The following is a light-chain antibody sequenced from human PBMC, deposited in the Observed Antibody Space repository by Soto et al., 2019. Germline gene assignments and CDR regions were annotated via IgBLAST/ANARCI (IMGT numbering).Light chain of an antibody. CDR2: AAS. CDR1: QTIYNY. J-gene: IGKJ1*01. Sequence: DVQMTQSPSSLSASVGDRVTITCRAGQTIYNYLNWYQQIPGKAPKLLIYAASSLQSGVPSRFSGSGSGTDFTLTIDSLLPEDFATYYCQQSYTILPWTFGQGAKV. V-gene: IGKV1-39*01. CDR3: QQSYTILPWT.